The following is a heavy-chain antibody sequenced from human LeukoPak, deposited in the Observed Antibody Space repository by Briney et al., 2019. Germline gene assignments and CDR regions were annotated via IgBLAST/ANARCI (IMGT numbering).Heavy chain of an antibody. CDR2: IYSGGST. Sequence: GGSLRLSCAASGFTVSSNYMSWVRQAPGKGLEWVSVIYSGGSTYYADSVKGRFTISRDNSKNTLYLQMNSLRAEDTAVYYCARGPPAYCSGGSCYPYYYYMDVWGKGTTVTVSS. V-gene: IGHV3-53*01. D-gene: IGHD2-15*01. J-gene: IGHJ6*03. CDR3: ARGPPAYCSGGSCYPYYYYMDV. CDR1: GFTVSSNY.